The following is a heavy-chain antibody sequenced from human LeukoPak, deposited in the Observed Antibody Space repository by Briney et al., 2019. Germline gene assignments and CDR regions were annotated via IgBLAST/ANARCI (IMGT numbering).Heavy chain of an antibody. CDR2: ISGSSSII. Sequence: GGSLRLSCAASGFTFSSYSMNWFRQAPGKGLEWVSYISGSSSIIYYADSVKGRFTISRDNAKNSLYLQMNSLRAEDTAVYYCARDDGDYAHPVDYWGQGTLVTVSS. V-gene: IGHV3-48*04. CDR1: GFTFSSYS. J-gene: IGHJ4*02. CDR3: ARDDGDYAHPVDY. D-gene: IGHD4-17*01.